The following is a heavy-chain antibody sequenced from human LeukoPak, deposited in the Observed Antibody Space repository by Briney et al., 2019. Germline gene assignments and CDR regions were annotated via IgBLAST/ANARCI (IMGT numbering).Heavy chain of an antibody. Sequence: GGSLRLSCAASGFTFSSYAMHWVRQAPGKGLEWVAVISYDGSNKYYADSVKGRFTISRDNSKNTLYLQMNSLRAEDTAVYYCARGYRRDGYNPPFDYWGQRTLVTVSS. J-gene: IGHJ4*02. V-gene: IGHV3-30*04. D-gene: IGHD5-24*01. CDR1: GFTFSSYA. CDR3: ARGYRRDGYNPPFDY. CDR2: ISYDGSNK.